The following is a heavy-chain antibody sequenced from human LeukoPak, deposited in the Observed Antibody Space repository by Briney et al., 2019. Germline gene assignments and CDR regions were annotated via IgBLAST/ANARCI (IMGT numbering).Heavy chain of an antibody. J-gene: IGHJ3*02. Sequence: GGSLRLSCAASGFTFSIYWMSWVRQAPGKGLEWVANIKQDGSEKYFVDSVKGRFTISRDNSKNTLYLQMNSLRAEDTAVYYCARDSSGWSFGAFDIWGQGTMVTVSS. D-gene: IGHD6-19*01. CDR3: ARDSSGWSFGAFDI. CDR1: GFTFSIYW. V-gene: IGHV3-7*01. CDR2: IKQDGSEK.